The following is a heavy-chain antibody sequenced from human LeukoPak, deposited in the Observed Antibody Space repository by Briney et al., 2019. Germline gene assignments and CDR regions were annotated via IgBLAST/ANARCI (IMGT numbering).Heavy chain of an antibody. CDR1: GSSISSYY. D-gene: IGHD3-10*01. CDR2: IYTSGST. Sequence: PSETLSLTCTVSGSSISSYYWSWIRQPAGKGREWIGRIYTSGSTNYNPSLKSRVTISVGKSKNQFSLKLSSVTAADTAVYYCARVVVRGVINYYYYYMDVWGKGAMVTVSS. V-gene: IGHV4-4*07. J-gene: IGHJ6*03. CDR3: ARVVVRGVINYYYYYMDV.